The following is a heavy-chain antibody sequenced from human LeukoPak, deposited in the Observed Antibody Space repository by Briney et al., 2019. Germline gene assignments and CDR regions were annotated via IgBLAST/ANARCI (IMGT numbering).Heavy chain of an antibody. Sequence: PPGXXXXWIGEINPSGSTNYNPSLKSRVTISVDTSKNQFSLKLSSVTAADTAVYYCARGGGWGDYFDYWGQGTLVTVSS. CDR3: ARGGGWGDYFDY. J-gene: IGHJ4*02. V-gene: IGHV4-34*01. D-gene: IGHD3-16*01. CDR2: INPSGST.